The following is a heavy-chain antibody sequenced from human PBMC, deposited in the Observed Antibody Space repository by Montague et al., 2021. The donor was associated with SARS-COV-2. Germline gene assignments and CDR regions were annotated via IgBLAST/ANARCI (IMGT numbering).Heavy chain of an antibody. CDR3: AEGYSYGSHTFDI. V-gene: IGHV3-23*01. CDR2: ITASGDGT. Sequence: SLRLSCAASGFTFSSFAVSWVRQAPGKGLEWVSTITASGDGTYYADSVKGRFTISRDNSKNTLYLQMISLRAEDTVVYFCAEGYSYGSHTFDIWGQGTMVTVSS. J-gene: IGHJ3*02. CDR1: GFTFSSFA. D-gene: IGHD5-18*01.